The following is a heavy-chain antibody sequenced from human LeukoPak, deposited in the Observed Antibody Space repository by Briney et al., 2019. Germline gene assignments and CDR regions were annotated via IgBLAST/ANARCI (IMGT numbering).Heavy chain of an antibody. CDR1: GFTFSNAW. Sequence: AGGSLRLSCVTSGFTFSNAWMNWVRQAPGKGLEWVGRIKSKTDGGTTDYAAPVKGRFTISRDDSKNTLYLQMNSLKTEDTAVYYCTTRGNSSSSLFDYWGQGTLVTVSS. D-gene: IGHD6-6*01. J-gene: IGHJ4*02. CDR2: IKSKTDGGTT. V-gene: IGHV3-15*07. CDR3: TTRGNSSSSLFDY.